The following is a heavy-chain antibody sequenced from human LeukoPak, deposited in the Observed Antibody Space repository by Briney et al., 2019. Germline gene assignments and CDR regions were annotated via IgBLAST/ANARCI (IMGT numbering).Heavy chain of an antibody. V-gene: IGHV5-51*01. CDR1: GYSFTSYW. CDR3: ARLDGYNSPFLYYYYGMDV. J-gene: IGHJ6*02. CDR2: IYPGDSDT. D-gene: IGHD5-24*01. Sequence: GESLKISCKGPGYSFTSYWIGWVRQMPGKGLEWMGIIYPGDSDTRYSPSFQGQVTISADKSISTAYLQWSSLKASDTAMYYCARLDGYNSPFLYYYYGMDVWGQGTTVTVSS.